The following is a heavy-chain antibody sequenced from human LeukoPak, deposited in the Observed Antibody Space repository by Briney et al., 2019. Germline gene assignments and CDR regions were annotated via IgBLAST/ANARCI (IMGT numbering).Heavy chain of an antibody. CDR3: AAKRYSRSWYGGYFDL. Sequence: SVKVSCKASGFTFTSSAVQWVQQARGQRLEWIGWIVVGSGNTNYAQKFQERVTITRDMSTSTAYMELSSLRSEDTAVYYCAAKRYSRSWYGGYFDLWGRGTLVTVSS. CDR2: IVVGSGNT. V-gene: IGHV1-58*01. D-gene: IGHD6-13*01. J-gene: IGHJ2*01. CDR1: GFTFTSSA.